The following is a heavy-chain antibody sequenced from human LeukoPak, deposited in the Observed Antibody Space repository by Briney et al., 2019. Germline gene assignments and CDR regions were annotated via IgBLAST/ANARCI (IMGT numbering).Heavy chain of an antibody. CDR2: IYYSGST. Sequence: PSETLSLTCNVSGGFISSYYWSWIRQPPGKGLEWIGYIYYSGSTNYNPSLKSRVTISVDTSKNQFSLKLSSVTAADTAVYYCARVDSNNWYDSRGYFDYWGQGTLVTVSS. CDR1: GGFISSYY. J-gene: IGHJ4*02. D-gene: IGHD6-13*01. CDR3: ARVDSNNWYDSRGYFDY. V-gene: IGHV4-59*01.